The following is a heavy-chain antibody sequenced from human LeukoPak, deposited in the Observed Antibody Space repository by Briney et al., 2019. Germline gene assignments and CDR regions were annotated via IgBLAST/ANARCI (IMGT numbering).Heavy chain of an antibody. V-gene: IGHV3-30*04. CDR2: ISYDGSNK. CDR3: ARAPGYSSGWYYFDY. D-gene: IGHD6-19*01. Sequence: SGGSLSLSCAASGFTFSSYAMHWVRQAPGKGLEWVAVISYDGSNKYYADSVKGRFTISRDNSKNTLYLQMNSLRAEDTAVYYCARAPGYSSGWYYFDYWGQGTLVTVSS. J-gene: IGHJ4*02. CDR1: GFTFSSYA.